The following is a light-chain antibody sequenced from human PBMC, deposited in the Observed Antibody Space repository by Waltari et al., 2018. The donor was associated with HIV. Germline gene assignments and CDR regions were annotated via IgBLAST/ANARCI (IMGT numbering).Light chain of an antibody. Sequence: VVVTQSPGTLSLSPGQRATLSCTASQSLSSTPLAWYQQKPGKAPTLLIYGASNRVAGISDRFSGSGSGTYFTLTISRLEPEAFAVYYCQQYGFSSYPFGQGTKLAIK. V-gene: IGKV3-20*01. CDR2: GAS. CDR3: QQYGFSSYP. CDR1: QSLSSTP. J-gene: IGKJ2*01.